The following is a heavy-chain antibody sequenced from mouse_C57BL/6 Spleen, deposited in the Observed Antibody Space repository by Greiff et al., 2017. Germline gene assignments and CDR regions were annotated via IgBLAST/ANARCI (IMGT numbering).Heavy chain of an antibody. D-gene: IGHD2-3*01. CDR3: AADGYYCAMDY. CDR1: GYTFTSSW. J-gene: IGHJ4*01. V-gene: IGHV1-53*01. Sequence: QVQLKQPGTELVKPGASVKLSCKASGYTFTSSWMHWVKQRPGQGLEWIGNINPSNGGTNYNEKFKSKATLTVDKSSSTAYMQLSSLTSEDSAVYYCAADGYYCAMDYWGQGTSVTVSS. CDR2: INPSNGGT.